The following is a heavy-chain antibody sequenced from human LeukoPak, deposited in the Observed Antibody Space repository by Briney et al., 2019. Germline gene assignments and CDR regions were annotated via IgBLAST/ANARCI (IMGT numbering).Heavy chain of an antibody. CDR3: ARSYYGSGSYYYYFDY. V-gene: IGHV1-69*04. D-gene: IGHD3-10*01. CDR1: GGTFSDYA. Sequence: SVKVSCKPSGGTFSDYAFSWVRQAPGQGLEWVARIIPILGITNSALKFRGRVAITADNSTSTAYMELSSLTSEDTAVYYCARSYYGSGSYYYYFDYWAQGTLVTVSS. J-gene: IGHJ4*02. CDR2: IIPILGIT.